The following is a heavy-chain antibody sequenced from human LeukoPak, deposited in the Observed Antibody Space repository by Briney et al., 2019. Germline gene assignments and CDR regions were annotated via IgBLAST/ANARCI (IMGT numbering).Heavy chain of an antibody. Sequence: GGSLRLSCAVSGFNFRSYWMSWVRQAPGKGLEWVANIKEDGSVKYYVDSVKGRFTISRDNAENSLYLQMNTVRAEDTAVYYCARYLYDRSSFDFRGQGTLVTVSS. J-gene: IGHJ5*01. V-gene: IGHV3-7*05. D-gene: IGHD3-22*01. CDR2: IKEDGSVK. CDR3: ARYLYDRSSFDF. CDR1: GFNFRSYW.